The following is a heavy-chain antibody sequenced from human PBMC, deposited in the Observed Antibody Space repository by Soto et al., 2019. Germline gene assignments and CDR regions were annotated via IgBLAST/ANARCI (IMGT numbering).Heavy chain of an antibody. CDR3: AKGLYYYDSSGYRVVDY. V-gene: IGHV3-23*01. D-gene: IGHD3-22*01. CDR1: GFPFNNYA. Sequence: TGGSLRLSCAASGFPFNNYALTWVRQAPGKGLEWVSTISVSGGTTHYSDSVKGRFTISRDNSKKTVYLQMPGLRADDTAVYYCAKGLYYYDSSGYRVVDYWGQGALVTVSS. J-gene: IGHJ4*02. CDR2: ISVSGGTT.